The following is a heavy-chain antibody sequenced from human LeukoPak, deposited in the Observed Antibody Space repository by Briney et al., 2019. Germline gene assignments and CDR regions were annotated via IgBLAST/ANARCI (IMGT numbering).Heavy chain of an antibody. V-gene: IGHV6-1*01. CDR3: ARGAHGSYVSVFDL. CDR2: TYYRTKWSF. J-gene: IGHJ5*02. Sequence: PSQTLSLTCGISGDSVSNTAASWNWTRQSPSRGLEWLGRTYYRTKWSFSYAVSVESRATIKPHTSKTQFSLQLNSVAPEDTALYYCARGAHGSYVSVFDLWGERTLVTVSS. D-gene: IGHD5/OR15-5a*01. CDR1: GDSVSNTAAS.